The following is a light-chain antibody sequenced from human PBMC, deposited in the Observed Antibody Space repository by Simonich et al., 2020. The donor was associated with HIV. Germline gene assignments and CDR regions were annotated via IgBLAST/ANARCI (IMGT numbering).Light chain of an antibody. CDR1: QSVSSN. V-gene: IGKV3-15*01. CDR2: GAS. CDR3: QQYNKWPYT. Sequence: EIVMTQSPATLSVSPGERATLTFRASQSVSSNLAGYQQKPGQAPRLLIYGASTRATGIPARFSGSGSGTEFTLTIRSLQSEDFAVYYCQQYNKWPYTFGQGTKLEIK. J-gene: IGKJ2*01.